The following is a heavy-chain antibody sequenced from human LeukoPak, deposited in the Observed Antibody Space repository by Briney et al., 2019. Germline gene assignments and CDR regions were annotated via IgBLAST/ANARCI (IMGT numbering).Heavy chain of an antibody. Sequence: PGGSLRLSCAVSGFSVSINYMSWVRQAPGKGLEWVSVIYASGGTFHTDSVKGRFSISRDTSKNTLDLQMNGLRPDDTAVYYCAAKGEGYTGIYVFAQWGQGTLVTVSS. CDR1: GFSVSINY. V-gene: IGHV3-66*01. CDR2: IYASGGT. J-gene: IGHJ4*02. D-gene: IGHD1-26*01. CDR3: AAKGEGYTGIYVFAQ.